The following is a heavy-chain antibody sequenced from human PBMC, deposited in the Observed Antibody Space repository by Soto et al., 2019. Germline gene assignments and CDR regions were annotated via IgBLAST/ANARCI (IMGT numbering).Heavy chain of an antibody. J-gene: IGHJ5*01. V-gene: IGHV4-39*01. CDR3: ARHPRTLLGRGGGYIYETAANWFDP. D-gene: IGHD5-18*01. Sequence: SETLSLTCTGSGGSISSSSYYWGWIRQPPGKGLEWIGSIYYSGSTYYNPSLKSRVTISVDTSKNQFSLKLSSVTAADTAVYYCARHPRTLLGRGGGYIYETAANWFDPRAQHTLLPVSS. CDR1: GGSISSSSYY. CDR2: IYYSGST.